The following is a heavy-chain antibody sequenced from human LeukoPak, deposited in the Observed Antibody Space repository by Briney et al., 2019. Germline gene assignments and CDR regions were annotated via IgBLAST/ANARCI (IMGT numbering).Heavy chain of an antibody. V-gene: IGHV4-4*07. CDR2: IYTSGST. D-gene: IGHD3-22*01. J-gene: IGHJ4*02. Sequence: SESLSLTCTVSGGSISSYYWSWIRRPAGKGLEWIGRIYTSGSTNYNPSLKSRVTISVDTSKNQFSLKLSSVTAADTAVYYCAGTGDSSGYYSSSIVDYWGQGTLVTVSS. CDR3: AGTGDSSGYYSSSIVDY. CDR1: GGSISSYY.